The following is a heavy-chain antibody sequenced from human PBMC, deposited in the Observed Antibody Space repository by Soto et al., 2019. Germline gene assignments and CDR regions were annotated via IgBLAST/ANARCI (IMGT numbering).Heavy chain of an antibody. J-gene: IGHJ5*02. CDR3: ARGINYYDSSGDSWFDP. D-gene: IGHD3-22*01. Sequence: QLQLQESGSGLVKPSQTLSLTCIVSGGSINSGDYSWTWIRQPPGKGLEWIGYIYHTGTTYYNMSLKSRVTISVDRSKNQFSLKLSSVTAADTAVYYCARGINYYDSSGDSWFDPWGQGTLVTVSS. V-gene: IGHV4-30-2*01. CDR1: GGSINSGDYS. CDR2: IYHTGTT.